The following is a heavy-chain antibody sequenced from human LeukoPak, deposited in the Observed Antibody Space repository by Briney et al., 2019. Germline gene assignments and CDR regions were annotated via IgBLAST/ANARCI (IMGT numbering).Heavy chain of an antibody. CDR2: ISASGTA. Sequence: PGGSLRLSCAASGFTFSTYAMTWVRQAPGQGLEWVSVISASGTAHYADSMKGRFTISRDNSKTTVYLQLSSLRPEDTAVYYCAKARVTTGYYRQVDYWGQGTLVTVSS. CDR1: GFTFSTYA. D-gene: IGHD3-9*01. CDR3: AKARVTTGYYRQVDY. J-gene: IGHJ4*02. V-gene: IGHV3-23*01.